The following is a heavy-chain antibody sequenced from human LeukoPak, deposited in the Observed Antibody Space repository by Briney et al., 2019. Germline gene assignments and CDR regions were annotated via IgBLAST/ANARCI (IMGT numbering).Heavy chain of an antibody. CDR3: AMYSSAWYAVY. J-gene: IGHJ4*02. D-gene: IGHD6-19*01. CDR1: GFTVSSKY. Sequence: GGSLRLSCAASGFTVSSKYMGGVRQAPGKGLEWVSVIHPGGTIYYADSVKGTFTISRDNSKNTLYLEMNTLRVEDTAVYYCAMYSSAWYAVYWGQGTLVTVSS. CDR2: IHPGGTI. V-gene: IGHV3-66*01.